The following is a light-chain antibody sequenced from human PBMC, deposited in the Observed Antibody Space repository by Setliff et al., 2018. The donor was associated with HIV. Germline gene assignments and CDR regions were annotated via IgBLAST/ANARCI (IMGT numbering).Light chain of an antibody. CDR2: GNG. Sequence: QSVLAQPPSVSGAPGQRVTISCTGSNSNIGAGYDVHWYQQLPGTAPKLLMYGNGNRPSGVPDRFSDSKSGTSASLAIAGLQAEDEADYYCQSYDNRLSEEVFGTGT. V-gene: IGLV1-40*01. CDR1: NSNIGAGYD. CDR3: QSYDNRLSEEV. J-gene: IGLJ1*01.